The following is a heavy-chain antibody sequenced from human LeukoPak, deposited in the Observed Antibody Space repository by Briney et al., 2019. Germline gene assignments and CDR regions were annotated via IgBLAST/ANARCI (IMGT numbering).Heavy chain of an antibody. CDR1: GGSISGFS. J-gene: IGHJ6*03. CDR3: AREVERINYIDV. Sequence: PSETLSLTCSVSGGSISGFSWTWIRQPARRGLGGIGHIYASGSTNYNPSLKGRVTISLDESKNQFSLMLSSVTDADTAVYYCAREVERINYIDVWGKGTTVTVSS. V-gene: IGHV4-4*07. CDR2: IYASGST. D-gene: IGHD2-15*01.